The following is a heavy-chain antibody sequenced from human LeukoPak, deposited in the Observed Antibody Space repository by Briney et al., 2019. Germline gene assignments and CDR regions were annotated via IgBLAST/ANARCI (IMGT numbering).Heavy chain of an antibody. J-gene: IGHJ4*02. V-gene: IGHV3-23*01. CDR2: ISGSGGST. D-gene: IGHD1-26*01. CDR3: AKTIVGANLFDY. CDR1: GFTFSSYA. Sequence: QPGGSLRLSCAASGFTFSSYAMSWVRHAPGKGLEWVSAISGSGGSTYYADSVKGRFTISRDNSKNTLYLQMNSLRAEDTAVYYCAKTIVGANLFDYWGQGTLVTVSS.